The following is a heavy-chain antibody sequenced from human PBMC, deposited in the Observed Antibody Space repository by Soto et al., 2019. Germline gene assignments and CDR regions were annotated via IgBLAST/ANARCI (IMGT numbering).Heavy chain of an antibody. CDR3: ARGPNSLTGYPYYGMDV. V-gene: IGHV4-30-4*01. CDR1: GGSISSGDYY. CDR2: TYYSGST. Sequence: SETLSLTCTVSGGSISSGDYYWSWIRQPPGKGLEWIGYTYYSGSTYYNPSLKSRVTISVDTSKNQFSLTLSSVTAADTAGDYCARGPNSLTGYPYYGMDVWGQGTTVTVSS. J-gene: IGHJ6*02. D-gene: IGHD3-9*01.